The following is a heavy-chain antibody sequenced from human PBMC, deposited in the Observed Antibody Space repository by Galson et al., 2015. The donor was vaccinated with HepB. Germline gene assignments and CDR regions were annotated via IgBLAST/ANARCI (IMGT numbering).Heavy chain of an antibody. CDR1: GYTFTGYY. V-gene: IGHV1-2*02. CDR3: ARGDQKTAMEQPGDY. Sequence: SVKVSCKASGYTFTGYYMHWVRQAPGQGLEWMGWINPNSGGTNYAQKFQGRVTMTRDTSISTAYMELSRLRSDDTAVYYCARGDQKTAMEQPGDYWGQGTLVTVSS. CDR2: INPNSGGT. D-gene: IGHD5-18*01. J-gene: IGHJ4*02.